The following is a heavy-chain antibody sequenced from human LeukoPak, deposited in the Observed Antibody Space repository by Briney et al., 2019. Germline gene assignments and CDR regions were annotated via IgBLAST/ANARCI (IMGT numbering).Heavy chain of an antibody. CDR1: GDSVSSNSAT. J-gene: IGHJ4*02. CDR3: AREGSDGYLFDY. Sequence: SQTLSLTCAISGDSVSSNSATWDWIRQSPSRGLEWLGRTYYRSKWYNDYAVSVKSRVTVNPDTSKNQFSLQLNSVTPEDTAVYYCAREGSDGYLFDYWGQGSLVIVSS. CDR2: TYYRSKWYN. V-gene: IGHV6-1*01. D-gene: IGHD3-22*01.